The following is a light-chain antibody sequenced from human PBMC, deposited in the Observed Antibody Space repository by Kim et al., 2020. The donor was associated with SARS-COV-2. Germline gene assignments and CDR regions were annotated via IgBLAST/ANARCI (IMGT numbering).Light chain of an antibody. V-gene: IGLV3-19*01. Sequence: GQTVRITCQGDSLRSYYASWYQQKPRQAPVLVIYGKNNRPSGIPDRFSGSSSGNTASLTITGAQAEDEADYYCNSRDSSGNHHVIFGGGTQLTVL. CDR3: NSRDSSGNHHVI. CDR1: SLRSYY. CDR2: GKN. J-gene: IGLJ2*01.